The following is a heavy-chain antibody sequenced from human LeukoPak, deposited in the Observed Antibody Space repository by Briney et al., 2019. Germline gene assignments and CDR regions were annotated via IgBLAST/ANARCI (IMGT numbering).Heavy chain of an antibody. CDR1: GFTFSSYW. CDR3: ARVTKYYDSSGLGC. J-gene: IGHJ4*02. V-gene: IGHV3-74*01. CDR2: INTDGSIT. Sequence: GGSLRLSCAASGFTFSSYWMHWVRQARGKGVVWVSRINTDGSITGYADSVNGRFTISRDNAKNTLYLQMNSLRAEDTAVYYCARVTKYYDSSGLGCWGQGTLVTVSS. D-gene: IGHD3-22*01.